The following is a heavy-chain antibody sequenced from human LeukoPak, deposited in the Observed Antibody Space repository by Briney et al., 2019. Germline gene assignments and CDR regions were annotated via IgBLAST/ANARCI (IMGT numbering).Heavy chain of an antibody. J-gene: IGHJ4*02. CDR1: GGSFSGFY. Sequence: SETLSPTCAVYGGSFSGFYWSWIRQPAGKGLEWIGRIYTSGSTNYNPSLKSRVTMSVDTSKNQFSLKLSSVTAADTAVYYCARDVVAAPGTWDYWGQGTLVTVSS. D-gene: IGHD6-13*01. V-gene: IGHV4-4*07. CDR3: ARDVVAAPGTWDY. CDR2: IYTSGST.